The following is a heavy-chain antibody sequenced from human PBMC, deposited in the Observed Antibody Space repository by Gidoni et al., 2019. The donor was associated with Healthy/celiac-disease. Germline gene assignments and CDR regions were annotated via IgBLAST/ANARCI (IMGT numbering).Heavy chain of an antibody. Sequence: EVQLLSSGGGLVQPGGSLRLSCSASLFPFSSYAMSRVRQAPGKGLEWVSAMSGSGGSTDYADSVKGRFTISRDNSKNTLYLQMNSLRAEDTAVYYCANGGYSYGSYYFDYWGQGTLVTVSS. CDR3: ANGGYSYGSYYFDY. CDR1: LFPFSSYA. J-gene: IGHJ4*02. CDR2: MSGSGGST. V-gene: IGHV3-23*01. D-gene: IGHD5-18*01.